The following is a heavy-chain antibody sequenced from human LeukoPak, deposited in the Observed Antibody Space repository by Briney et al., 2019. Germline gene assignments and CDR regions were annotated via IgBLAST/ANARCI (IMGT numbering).Heavy chain of an antibody. CDR1: G. Sequence: GMSWVRQAPGKGLEWVAGISDSGGRTNYTDSVKGRFTISRDNPKNTLYLQMNSLRTEDTAVYFCAKRGVVIRVILVGFHKEAYYFDSWGQGALVTVSS. D-gene: IGHD3-22*01. V-gene: IGHV3-23*01. J-gene: IGHJ4*02. CDR3: AKRGVVIRVILVGFHKEAYYFDS. CDR2: ISDSGGRT.